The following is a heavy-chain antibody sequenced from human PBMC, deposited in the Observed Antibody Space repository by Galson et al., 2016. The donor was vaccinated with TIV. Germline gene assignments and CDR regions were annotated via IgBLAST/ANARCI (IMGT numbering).Heavy chain of an antibody. CDR2: INPNGGDT. J-gene: IGHJ4*02. CDR1: GYTFTDYY. CDR3: ARGYEDIGVAPAALGY. V-gene: IGHV1-2*02. D-gene: IGHD2-2*01. Sequence: SVKVSCKASGYTFTDYYIHWVRQAPGQGLQWMGWINPNGGDTKPAQKFQGRVTMTRDTSISTAYMELTRLRSDDTAVYYCARGYEDIGVAPAALGYWGQGTLVTVSS.